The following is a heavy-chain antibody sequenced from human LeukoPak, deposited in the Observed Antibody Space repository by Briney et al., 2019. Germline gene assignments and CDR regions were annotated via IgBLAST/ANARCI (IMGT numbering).Heavy chain of an antibody. CDR2: IYYSGST. J-gene: IGHJ3*02. V-gene: IGHV4-59*01. Sequence: TSETLSLTCTVSGGSISSYYWSWIRQPPGKGLEWIGYIYYSGSTNYNPSLKSRVTISVDTSKNQFSLKLSSVTAADTAVYYCAREPPYGSGRVDIWGQGTMVTVSS. D-gene: IGHD6-19*01. CDR3: AREPPYGSGRVDI. CDR1: GGSISSYY.